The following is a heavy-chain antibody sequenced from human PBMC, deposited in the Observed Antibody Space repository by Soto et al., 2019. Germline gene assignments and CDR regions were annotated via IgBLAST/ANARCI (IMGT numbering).Heavy chain of an antibody. CDR3: AKDGQGKKLSVGYGMDV. J-gene: IGHJ6*02. CDR1: GFTFSSYG. V-gene: IGHV3-30*18. CDR2: ISYDGSNK. D-gene: IGHD2-15*01. Sequence: QVQLVESGGGVVQPGRSLRLSCAASGFTFSSYGMHWVRQAPGKGLEWVAVISYDGSNKYYADSVKGRFTISRDNSKNTLYLQMNSLRAEDTAVYYCAKDGQGKKLSVGYGMDVWGQGTTVTVSS.